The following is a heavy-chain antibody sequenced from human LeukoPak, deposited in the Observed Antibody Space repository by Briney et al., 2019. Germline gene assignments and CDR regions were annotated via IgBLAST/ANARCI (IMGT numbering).Heavy chain of an antibody. D-gene: IGHD4-11*01. Sequence: GASVKVSCKASGNTFSTYYLHWVRQAPGQGLEWMGTINPSGNITYYAQKFEGRVTMTRDMSTSTVYMELSSLRSEDTAVYYCATAGLQPSMRWLDPWGLGTLVTVSS. CDR3: ATAGLQPSMRWLDP. CDR2: INPSGNIT. V-gene: IGHV1-46*01. J-gene: IGHJ5*01. CDR1: GNTFSTYY.